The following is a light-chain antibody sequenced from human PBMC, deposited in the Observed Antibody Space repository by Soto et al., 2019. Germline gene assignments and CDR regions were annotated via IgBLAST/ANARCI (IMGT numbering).Light chain of an antibody. CDR3: SSYKSSSTL. J-gene: IGLJ3*02. V-gene: IGLV2-14*01. CDR2: DVS. Sequence: QYALTQPASVSGSPGQSITISCTGTSSDVGGYNYVSWYQQHPGKAPKLMIYDVSNRPSGVSNRFSGSKSGNTASLTISGLQAEDEADYYCSSYKSSSTLFGGGTQLTVL. CDR1: SSDVGGYNY.